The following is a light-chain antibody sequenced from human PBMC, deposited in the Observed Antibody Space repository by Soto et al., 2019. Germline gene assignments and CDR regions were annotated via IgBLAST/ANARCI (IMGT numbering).Light chain of an antibody. J-gene: IGKJ1*01. CDR1: QSASTT. V-gene: IGKV3-15*01. Sequence: EIVMTQSPATLSVSPGERATLSCRASQSASTTVAWYQQKSGQAPRLLIYYASTRAIGVPARFSGSGSGTEFTLTITSLQSEDVGVYYCQQYKDWPTTFGQGTKVEIK. CDR3: QQYKDWPTT. CDR2: YAS.